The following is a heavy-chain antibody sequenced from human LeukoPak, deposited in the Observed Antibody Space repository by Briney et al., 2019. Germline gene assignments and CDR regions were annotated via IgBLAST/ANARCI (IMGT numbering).Heavy chain of an antibody. D-gene: IGHD3-10*01. Sequence: SGGSLRLSCVASGFTFSRHGMNWVRQAPGKGLEWVSGISPSGDIKYYVDSVKGRFTVSRDNSKNTLYLQINSLRDEDTAVYYCAKGPTMVRGAGDLGYWGQGTLVTVSS. V-gene: IGHV3-23*01. CDR1: GFTFSRHG. CDR2: ISPSGDIK. J-gene: IGHJ4*02. CDR3: AKGPTMVRGAGDLGY.